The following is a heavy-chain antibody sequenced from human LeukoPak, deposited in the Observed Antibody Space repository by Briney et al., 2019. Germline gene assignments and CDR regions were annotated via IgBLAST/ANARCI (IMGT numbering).Heavy chain of an antibody. V-gene: IGHV3-21*01. CDR2: ISSSSSYI. Sequence: GGSLRLSCAAYGFTFSSYSMNWVRQAPGKGLEWVSSISSSSSYIYYADSVKGRFTISRDNAKNSLYLQMNSLRAEDTAVYYCARDRETLVVAATPDAFDIWGQGTVVTVSS. J-gene: IGHJ3*02. CDR3: ARDRETLVVAATPDAFDI. CDR1: GFTFSSYS. D-gene: IGHD2-15*01.